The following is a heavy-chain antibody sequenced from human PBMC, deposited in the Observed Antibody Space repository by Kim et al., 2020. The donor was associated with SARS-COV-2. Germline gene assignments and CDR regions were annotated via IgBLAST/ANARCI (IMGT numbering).Heavy chain of an antibody. D-gene: IGHD2-15*01. Sequence: GESLKISCKGSGYSFTSYWISWVRQMPGKGLEWMGRIDPSDSYTYYSPSFQGHVTISADKSISTAYLQWSSLKASDTAMYYCARVGLLGYCSGGSCYAPGWFDPWGQGTLVTVSS. J-gene: IGHJ5*02. V-gene: IGHV5-10-1*01. CDR3: ARVGLLGYCSGGSCYAPGWFDP. CDR1: GYSFTSYW. CDR2: IDPSDSYT.